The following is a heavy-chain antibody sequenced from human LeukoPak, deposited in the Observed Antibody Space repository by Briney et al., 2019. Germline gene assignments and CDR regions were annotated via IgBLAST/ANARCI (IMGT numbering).Heavy chain of an antibody. J-gene: IGHJ4*02. CDR1: GYTFTGYY. CDR2: INPNSGGT. V-gene: IGHV1-2*06. Sequence: GASVKVSCKASGYTFTGYYMHWVRQAPGQGLEWMGRINPNSGGTNYAQKFQGRVTTTRDTSISTAYMELSRLRSDDTAVYYCARDWEYYYDSSGYYGFDYWGQGTLVTVSS. D-gene: IGHD3-22*01. CDR3: ARDWEYYYDSSGYYGFDY.